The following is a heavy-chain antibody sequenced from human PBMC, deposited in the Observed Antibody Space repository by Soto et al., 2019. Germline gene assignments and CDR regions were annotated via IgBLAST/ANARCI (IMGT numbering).Heavy chain of an antibody. V-gene: IGHV3-30*18. CDR3: AKDQAASVARGYRYGSGGADNYYYYYGMDV. D-gene: IGHD5-18*01. CDR1: GFTSSSYG. CDR2: ISYDGSNK. Sequence: GGSLRLCCAPSGFTSSSYGSHWVRQAPAKGLEWVAVISYDGSNKYYADSVKGRFTISRDNSKNTLYLQMNSLRAEDTAVYYCAKDQAASVARGYRYGSGGADNYYYYYGMDVWGQGTTVTVSS. J-gene: IGHJ6*02.